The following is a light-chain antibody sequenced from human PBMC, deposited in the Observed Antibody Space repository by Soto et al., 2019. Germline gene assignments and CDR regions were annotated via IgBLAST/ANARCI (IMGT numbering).Light chain of an antibody. J-gene: IGKJ1*01. V-gene: IGKV3-20*01. Sequence: EIVLTQSPGTLSLSPGERATLSCRASQSVSSNYLAWYQQIPGQAPRLLIFGASNRATGIPDRFSGSGSGTDFTLTISRLEPEDFAVYYCQQYVSSPAWTFGQGTNVDIK. CDR1: QSVSSNY. CDR2: GAS. CDR3: QQYVSSPAWT.